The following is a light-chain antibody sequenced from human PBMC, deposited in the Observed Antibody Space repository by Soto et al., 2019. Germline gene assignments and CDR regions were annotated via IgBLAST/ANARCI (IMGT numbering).Light chain of an antibody. CDR3: QQYGSSPT. CDR1: QSVRSSY. J-gene: IGKJ4*01. V-gene: IGKV3-20*01. Sequence: DIVLTQSPGTLSLSPGERATLSCRASQSVRSSYLARYQQRPGQAPRLLISDASNRATGIPDRFSGSGSGTDFTLTISRLEPEDSAVYYCQQYGSSPTFGGGTKVDIK. CDR2: DAS.